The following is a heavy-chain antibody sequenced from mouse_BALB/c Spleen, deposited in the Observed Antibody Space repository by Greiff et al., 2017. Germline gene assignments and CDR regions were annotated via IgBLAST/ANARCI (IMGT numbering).Heavy chain of an antibody. V-gene: IGHV3-2*02. CDR1: GYSITSDYA. CDR2: ISYSGST. Sequence: VQLQESGPGLVKPSQSLSLTCTVTGYSITSDYAWNWIRQFPGNKLEWMGYISYSGSTSYNPSLKSRISITRDTSKNQFFLQLNSVTTEDTATYYCARELSWFAYWGQGTLVTVSA. CDR3: ARELSWFAY. J-gene: IGHJ3*01.